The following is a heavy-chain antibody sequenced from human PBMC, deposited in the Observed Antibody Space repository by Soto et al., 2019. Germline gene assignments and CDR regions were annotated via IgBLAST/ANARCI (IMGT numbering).Heavy chain of an antibody. D-gene: IGHD3-10*01. CDR1: GFTFSSYA. CDR2: ISYDGSNK. CDR3: ARDMGIGEADSYFYYYGMDV. V-gene: IGHV3-30-3*01. Sequence: GGSLRLSCAASGFTFSSYAMHWVRQAPGKGLEWVAVISYDGSNKYYADSVKGGFTISRDNSKNTLYLQMNNVRAEDTAVYYCARDMGIGEADSYFYYYGMDVWGQGTTVTVSS. J-gene: IGHJ6*02.